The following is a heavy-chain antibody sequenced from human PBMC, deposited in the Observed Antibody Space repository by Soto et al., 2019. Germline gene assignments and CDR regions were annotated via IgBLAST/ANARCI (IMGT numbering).Heavy chain of an antibody. CDR1: GGSISSGDYY. CDR2: IYYSGST. D-gene: IGHD3-22*01. V-gene: IGHV4-30-4*01. Sequence: SETLSLTCTVSGGSISSGDYYWSWIRQPPGKGLEWIGYIYYSGSTYYNPSLKSRVTISVDTSKNQFSLKLSSVTAADTAVYYCARGPNYYDSTTLWGQGTLGTVSS. J-gene: IGHJ4*02. CDR3: ARGPNYYDSTTL.